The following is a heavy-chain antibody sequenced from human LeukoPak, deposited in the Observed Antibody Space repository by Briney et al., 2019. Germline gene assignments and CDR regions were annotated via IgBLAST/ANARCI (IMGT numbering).Heavy chain of an antibody. CDR3: ARLTYYDFWSANYPMYYFDY. D-gene: IGHD3-3*01. Sequence: SETLSLTCTVFGGSISTYYWSWIRQPPGKGLEWIGYIYYSGSTNYNPSLKSRVTMSVDTSKNQISLKLSSVTAADTAVYYCARLTYYDFWSANYPMYYFDYWGQGTLVTVSS. V-gene: IGHV4-59*08. CDR2: IYYSGST. CDR1: GGSISTYY. J-gene: IGHJ4*02.